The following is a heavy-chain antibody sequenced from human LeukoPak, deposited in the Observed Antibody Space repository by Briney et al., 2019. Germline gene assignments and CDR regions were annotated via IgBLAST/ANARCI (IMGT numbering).Heavy chain of an antibody. Sequence: ASVKASCKASGYTFTNYDINWVRQATGQGLEWMGWMNPNSGNTGYAQKFQGRVTMTRDTSISTAYMELNSLRSEDTAVYYCATYSSSSVRGVDPWGQGTLVTVSS. V-gene: IGHV1-8*01. J-gene: IGHJ5*02. CDR1: GYTFTNYD. D-gene: IGHD6-13*01. CDR3: ATYSSSSVRGVDP. CDR2: MNPNSGNT.